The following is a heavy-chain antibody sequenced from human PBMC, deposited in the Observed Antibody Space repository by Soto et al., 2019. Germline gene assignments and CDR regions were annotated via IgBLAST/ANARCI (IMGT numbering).Heavy chain of an antibody. CDR1: GFTFSSYE. V-gene: IGHV3-48*03. D-gene: IGHD4-17*01. CDR3: ARDHHTNDYGDSREDY. Sequence: PGGSLRLSCAASGFTFSSYEMNWVRQAPGKGLEWVSYISSSGSTIYYADSVKGRFTISRDNAKNSLYLQMNSLRAEDTAVYYCARDHHTNDYGDSREDYWGQGTLVTVSS. CDR2: ISSSGSTI. J-gene: IGHJ4*02.